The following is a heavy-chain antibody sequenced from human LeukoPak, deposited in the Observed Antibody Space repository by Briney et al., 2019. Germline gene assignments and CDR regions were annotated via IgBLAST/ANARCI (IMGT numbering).Heavy chain of an antibody. CDR1: GYTVTSYG. J-gene: IGHJ4*02. CDR2: ISAYNGNT. CDR3: ARDRSRYYDSSVVDY. V-gene: IGHV1-18*01. Sequence: GASVKVSCKASGYTVTSYGISWVRQAPGQGLEWMGWISAYNGNTNYAQKLQGRVTMTTDASTSTAYMELRSLRSDDTAVYYCARDRSRYYDSSVVDYWGQGTLVTVSS. D-gene: IGHD3-22*01.